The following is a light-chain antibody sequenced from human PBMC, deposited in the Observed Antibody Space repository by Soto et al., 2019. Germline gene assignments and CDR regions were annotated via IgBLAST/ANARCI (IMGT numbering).Light chain of an antibody. V-gene: IGLV2-14*01. J-gene: IGLJ1*01. Sequence: QSGLTQPASVSGSPGQSITISFTGTSSDVGGYNYVSWYQQHPGKAPKLMIYEVSNRPSGVSNRFSGSKSGNTASLTISGLQAEDEADYYCSSYTSSSTLSYVFGTGTKVTVL. CDR1: SSDVGGYNY. CDR2: EVS. CDR3: SSYTSSSTLSYV.